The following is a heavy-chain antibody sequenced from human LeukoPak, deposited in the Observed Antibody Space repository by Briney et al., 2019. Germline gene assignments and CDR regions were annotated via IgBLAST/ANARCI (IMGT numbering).Heavy chain of an antibody. V-gene: IGHV1-69*04. CDR2: IIPILGIA. CDR1: GGTFSSYA. CDR3: ARGAAGKGIASRAFDI. J-gene: IGHJ3*02. Sequence: GASVKVSCKASGGTFSSYAISWVRQAPGQGLEWMGRIIPILGIANYAQKFQGRVTITADKSTSTAYMELSSLRSEDTAVYYCARGAAGKGIASRAFDIWGQGTMVTVSS. D-gene: IGHD6-13*01.